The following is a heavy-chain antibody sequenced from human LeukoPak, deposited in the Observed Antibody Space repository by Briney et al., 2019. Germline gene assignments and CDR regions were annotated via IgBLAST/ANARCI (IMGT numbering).Heavy chain of an antibody. V-gene: IGHV1-69*06. D-gene: IGHD2-8*02. CDR2: IIPIFGTA. CDR3: ARPSGPHEYYMDV. CDR1: GYSENFYG. J-gene: IGHJ6*03. Sequence: RASVKVSCKTSGYSENFYGITWVRQAPGQGLEWMGGIIPIFGTANYAQKFQGRVTITADKSTSTAYMELSSLRSEDTAVYYCARPSGPHEYYMDVWGKGTTVTVSS.